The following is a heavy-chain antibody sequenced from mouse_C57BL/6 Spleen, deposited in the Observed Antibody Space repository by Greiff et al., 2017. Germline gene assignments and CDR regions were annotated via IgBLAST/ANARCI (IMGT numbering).Heavy chain of an antibody. CDR3: ARDDYGGDWFAY. CDR1: GYTFTGYW. Sequence: VQLQQPGAELVKPGASVKMSCKASGYTFTGYWITWVKQRPGQGLEWIGDIYPGSGSTNYNEKFKSKATLTVDTSSSTAYMQLSSLTSEDSAVYYCARDDYGGDWFAYWGQGTLVTVSA. CDR2: IYPGSGST. J-gene: IGHJ3*01. D-gene: IGHD2-4*01. V-gene: IGHV1-55*01.